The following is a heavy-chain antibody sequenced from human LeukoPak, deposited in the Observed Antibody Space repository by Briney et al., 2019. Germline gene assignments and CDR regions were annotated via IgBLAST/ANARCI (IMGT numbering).Heavy chain of an antibody. CDR3: ARYCSSTSCYGAMDAFDI. V-gene: IGHV4-34*01. CDR1: GGSFSGYY. Sequence: SETLSLTCAVYGGSFSGYYWSWIRQPPGKGLEWIGEINHSGSTNYNPSLKRRVTISVDTSKNQFSLKLSSVTAADTAVYYCARYCSSTSCYGAMDAFDIWGQGTMVTVSS. CDR2: INHSGST. J-gene: IGHJ3*02. D-gene: IGHD2-2*01.